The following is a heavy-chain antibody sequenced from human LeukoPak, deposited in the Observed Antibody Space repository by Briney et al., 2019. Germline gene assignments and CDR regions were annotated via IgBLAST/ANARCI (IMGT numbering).Heavy chain of an antibody. Sequence: ASVKVSCKASGYTFTSYYMHWVRQAPGQGLRWMGIINPSGGSTSYAQKFQGRVTMTRDTSTGTVYMELSSLRSEDTAVYYCARDSAVGSSWYIIWYFDLWGRGTLVTVSS. CDR3: ARDSAVGSSWYIIWYFDL. D-gene: IGHD6-13*01. V-gene: IGHV1-46*01. CDR1: GYTFTSYY. CDR2: INPSGGST. J-gene: IGHJ2*01.